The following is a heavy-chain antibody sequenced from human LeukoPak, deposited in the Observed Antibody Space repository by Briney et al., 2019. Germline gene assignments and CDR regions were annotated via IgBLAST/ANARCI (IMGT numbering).Heavy chain of an antibody. CDR1: GDSISSGNYY. CDR2: IYYSGST. D-gene: IGHD6-13*01. Sequence: SQTLSLTCTVSGDSISSGNYYWSWVRQPPGKGQEWIGYIYYSGSTYYNPSLKSRVTMSVDTSKNQFSLRLSSVTAADTAVYYCARSSLYSSNWYFGYWGQGTLVTVSS. V-gene: IGHV4-30-4*08. J-gene: IGHJ4*02. CDR3: ARSSLYSSNWYFGY.